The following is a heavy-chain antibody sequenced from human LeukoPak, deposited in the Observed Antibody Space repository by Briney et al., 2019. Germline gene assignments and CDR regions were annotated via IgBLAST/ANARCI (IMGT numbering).Heavy chain of an antibody. CDR2: ISWNSGSI. J-gene: IGHJ4*02. CDR1: GFTFDDYA. D-gene: IGHD6-25*01. CDR3: ARDGGLDY. Sequence: GGSVRLSYAPSGFTFDDYAMHWVRPPPGRGLGWVAGISWNSGSICYADSVRGRFTISRDDAKNSLYLQMNSLRAEDTALYYCARDGGLDYWGQGTLVTVSS. V-gene: IGHV3-9*01.